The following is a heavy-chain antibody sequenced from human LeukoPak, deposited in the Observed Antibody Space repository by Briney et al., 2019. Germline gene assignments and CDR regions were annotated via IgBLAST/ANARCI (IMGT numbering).Heavy chain of an antibody. CDR2: ISSSGSTI. V-gene: IGHV3-11*04. CDR3: ARVGLRFLEWLLPGHFDY. J-gene: IGHJ4*02. Sequence: GGSLRLSCAASGFTFSDYYMNWIRQAPGKGLEWVSYISSSGSTIYYADSVKGRFTISRDNAKNSLYLQMNSLRAEDTAVYYCARVGLRFLEWLLPGHFDYWGQGTLVTVSS. D-gene: IGHD3-3*01. CDR1: GFTFSDYY.